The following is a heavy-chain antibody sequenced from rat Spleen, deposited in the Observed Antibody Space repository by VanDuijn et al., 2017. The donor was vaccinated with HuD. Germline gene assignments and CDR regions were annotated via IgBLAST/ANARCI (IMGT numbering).Heavy chain of an antibody. CDR2: ISYSGGT. J-gene: IGHJ2*01. CDR3: ARGPVDY. CDR1: GFSITSHY. Sequence: VQLKESGPGLVQPSQSLSLTCSVTGFSITSHYWGWIRKFPGNKMEWMGYISYSGGTSYNPSLKSRISITSDTSKNQFFLHLNSVTTEDTATYYCARGPVDYWGQGVMVTVSS. V-gene: IGHV3-1*01.